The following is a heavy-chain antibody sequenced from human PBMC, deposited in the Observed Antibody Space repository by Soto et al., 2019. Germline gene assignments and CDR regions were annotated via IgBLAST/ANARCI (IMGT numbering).Heavy chain of an antibody. V-gene: IGHV1-2*04. CDR3: ARGGGRGDGADTAMVTVPFYYYGMDV. Sequence: SVKVSCKASGYTFTVYYMHCVLQSPLQWLDWMGWINPNSGGTNYAQKFQGWVTMTRDTSISTAYMELSRLRSDDTAVYYCARGGGRGDGADTAMVTVPFYYYGMDVWGQGTTVTVSS. J-gene: IGHJ6*02. CDR2: INPNSGGT. D-gene: IGHD5-18*01. CDR1: GYTFTVYY.